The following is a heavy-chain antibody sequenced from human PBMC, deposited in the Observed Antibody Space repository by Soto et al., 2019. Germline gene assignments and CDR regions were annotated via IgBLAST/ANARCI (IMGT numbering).Heavy chain of an antibody. CDR3: ARDLSPPGDFFYDAFDV. Sequence: EVQLVESGGGLVQPGESLRLSCAASGFTFSAFWMTWLRQAPGKGLEWVANIKRDGTVTHYGYSVEGRCTLSRDNAQNSLFLQLNSLRTEDTAMYYCARDLSPPGDFFYDAFDVWGQGTFVTVSS. V-gene: IGHV3-7*04. CDR1: GFTFSAFW. CDR2: IKRDGTVT. J-gene: IGHJ3*01. D-gene: IGHD2-21*02.